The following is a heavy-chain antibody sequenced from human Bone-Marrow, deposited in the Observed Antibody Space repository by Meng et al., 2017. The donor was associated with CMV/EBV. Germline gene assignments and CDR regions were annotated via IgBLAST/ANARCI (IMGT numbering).Heavy chain of an antibody. V-gene: IGHV1-69*05. Sequence: SVKVSCKASGGTFSSYAISWVRQAPGQGLEWMGGIIPIFGTANYAQKFQGRVTMTRDTSTSTVYMELSSLRSEDTAVYYCASSRPRSPFDPWGQGTLVTVSS. J-gene: IGHJ5*02. CDR2: IIPIFGTA. CDR1: GGTFSSYA. CDR3: ASSRPRSPFDP. D-gene: IGHD2-2*01.